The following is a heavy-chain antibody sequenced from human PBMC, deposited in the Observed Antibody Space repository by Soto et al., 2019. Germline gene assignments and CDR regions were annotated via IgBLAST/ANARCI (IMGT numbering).Heavy chain of an antibody. V-gene: IGHV4-59*08. CDR1: GGSITSSY. CDR3: ARQNNFDY. Sequence: ETLCLTCTVSGGSITSSYWNWIRQAPGKGLEWIGFVFHNGNTYYNPSLQGRATISLDTSKSQFSLNLNSVTAADTAVYYCARQNNFDYWGRGILVTVSS. J-gene: IGHJ4*02. CDR2: VFHNGNT.